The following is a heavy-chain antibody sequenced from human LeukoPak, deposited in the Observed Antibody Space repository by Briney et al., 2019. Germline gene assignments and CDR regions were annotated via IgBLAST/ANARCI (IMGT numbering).Heavy chain of an antibody. V-gene: IGHV3-21*01. J-gene: IGHJ6*04. D-gene: IGHD3-9*01. CDR2: ISSSSSYI. CDR1: GFTFSSYS. CDR3: ARDGYYDILTGYRAYYYYGIDV. Sequence: GGSLRLSCAASGFTFSSYSMNWVRQAPGKGLEWISSISSSSSYIYYADSVKGRFTISRDNAKNSLYLQMNRLRAEDTAVYYCARDGYYDILTGYRAYYYYGIDVWGKGTTVTVSS.